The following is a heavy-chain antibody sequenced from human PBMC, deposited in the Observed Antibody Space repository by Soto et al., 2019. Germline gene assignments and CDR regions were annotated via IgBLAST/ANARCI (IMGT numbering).Heavy chain of an antibody. CDR2: ISYDGSNK. CDR1: GFTFSSYA. V-gene: IGHV3-30-3*01. J-gene: IGHJ4*02. Sequence: SLRLSCAASGFTFSSYAMHWVRQAPGKGLEWVAVISYDGSNKYYADSVKGRFTISRDNSKNTLYLQMNSLKTEDTAVYYCTGDIRYLDYWGQGTLVTVSS. D-gene: IGHD4-17*01. CDR3: TGDIRYLDY.